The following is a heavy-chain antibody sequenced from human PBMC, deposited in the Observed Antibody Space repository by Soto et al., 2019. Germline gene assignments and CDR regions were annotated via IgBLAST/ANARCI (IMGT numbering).Heavy chain of an antibody. J-gene: IGHJ6*02. CDR1: GYTFTSYG. CDR3: ARDEQPLVPGSPYYYYYGMDV. Sequence: ASVKVSCKASGYTFTSYGISWVRQAPGQGLEWMGWISAYNGNTNYAQKLQGRVTMTTDTSTSTAYMELRSLRSDDTAVYYCARDEQPLVPGSPYYYYYGMDVWGQGTTVTVSS. CDR2: ISAYNGNT. V-gene: IGHV1-18*01. D-gene: IGHD6-13*01.